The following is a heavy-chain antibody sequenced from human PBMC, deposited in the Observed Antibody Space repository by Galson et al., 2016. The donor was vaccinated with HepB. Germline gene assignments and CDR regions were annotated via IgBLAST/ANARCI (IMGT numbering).Heavy chain of an antibody. V-gene: IGHV4-4*02. CDR3: ARASIIPGARMIFDP. CDR1: GASVNSSNW. CDR2: IYHTGTS. J-gene: IGHJ5*02. Sequence: ETLSLTCAVSGASVNSSNWWTWVRQAPGTGLEWIGEIYHTGTSNNNPSLLSRFTMSIDTSRNHFSLNLNAVTAADTAVYYCARASIIPGARMIFDPWGQGTLVTVSS. D-gene: IGHD2-2*01.